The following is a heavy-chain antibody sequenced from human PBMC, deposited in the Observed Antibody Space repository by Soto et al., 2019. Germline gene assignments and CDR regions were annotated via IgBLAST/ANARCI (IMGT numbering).Heavy chain of an antibody. CDR3: ARDYDILTGLLDY. D-gene: IGHD3-9*01. V-gene: IGHV3-30-3*01. J-gene: IGHJ4*02. Sequence: GGSLRLSCAASGFTFSSYAMHWARQAPGKGLEWVAVISSDGSNKYYADSVKGRFTISRDNSKNTLYLQMNSLRAEDTAVYYCARDYDILTGLLDYWGQGTLVTVSS. CDR2: ISSDGSNK. CDR1: GFTFSSYA.